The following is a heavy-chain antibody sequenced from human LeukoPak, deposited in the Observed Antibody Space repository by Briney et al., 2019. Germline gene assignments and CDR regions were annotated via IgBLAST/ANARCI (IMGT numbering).Heavy chain of an antibody. CDR2: IYSGGST. V-gene: IGHV3-66*02. Sequence: ETLSLTCTVSGYSISSGYYWGWIRQAPGKGLEWVSVIYSGGSTYYADSVKGRFTISRDNSKNTLYLQMNSLRAEDTAVYYCARGRGESSSWWGRWRPPLDVWGKGTTVTVSS. D-gene: IGHD6-13*01. CDR1: GYSISSGYY. CDR3: ARGRGESSSWWGRWRPPLDV. J-gene: IGHJ6*04.